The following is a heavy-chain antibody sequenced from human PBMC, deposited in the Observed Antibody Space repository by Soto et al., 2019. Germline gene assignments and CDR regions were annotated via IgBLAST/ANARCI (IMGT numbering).Heavy chain of an antibody. D-gene: IGHD3-22*01. V-gene: IGHV4-59*01. J-gene: IGHJ6*02. Sequence: SETLSLTCTVSGGSISSYYWSWIRQPPGKGLEWIGYIYYSGSTNYNPSLKSRVTISVDTSKNQFSLKLSSVTAADTAVYYCARTPLPSYYDSSGYHPPAYGMDVWGQGXTVTVSS. CDR3: ARTPLPSYYDSSGYHPPAYGMDV. CDR1: GGSISSYY. CDR2: IYYSGST.